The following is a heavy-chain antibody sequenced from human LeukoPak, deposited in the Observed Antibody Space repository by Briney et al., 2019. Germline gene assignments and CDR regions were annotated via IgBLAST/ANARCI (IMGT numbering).Heavy chain of an antibody. CDR3: AVNWNVDH. CDR2: ISNSGVST. Sequence: GGSLRPSCAASGFTFTSYAMTWVRQAPGKGLEWVSSISNSGVSTYHADSVKGRFTISRDNSKNTLYLQMNSLRAEDTAVYYCAVNWNVDHWGQGTLVTVSS. V-gene: IGHV3-23*01. CDR1: GFTFTSYA. J-gene: IGHJ4*02. D-gene: IGHD1-1*01.